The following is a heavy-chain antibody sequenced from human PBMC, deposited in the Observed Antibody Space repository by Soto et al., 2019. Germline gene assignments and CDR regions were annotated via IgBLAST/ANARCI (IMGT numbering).Heavy chain of an antibody. CDR3: ARVNYGDYYYGMDV. J-gene: IGHJ6*02. V-gene: IGHV4-59*01. Sequence: PSETLSLTCTVSDGSINYSYWTWIRQPPGKGLEWIGYISYTGSANYNASLKSRLTISVDTSKNQFSLKLSSVTAADTALYYCARVNYGDYYYGMDVWGQGTTVTVSS. CDR1: DGSINYSY. D-gene: IGHD4-17*01. CDR2: ISYTGSA.